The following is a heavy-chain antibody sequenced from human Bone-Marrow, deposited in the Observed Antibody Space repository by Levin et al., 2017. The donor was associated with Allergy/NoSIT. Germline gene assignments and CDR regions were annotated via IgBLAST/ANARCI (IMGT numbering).Heavy chain of an antibody. D-gene: IGHD2-2*01. V-gene: IGHV3-23*01. CDR1: GFTFPSYV. CDR2: ITTNGVTT. J-gene: IGHJ4*02. Sequence: GESLKISCVGSGFTFPSYVMSWVRQAPGKGLEWVSTITTNGVTTYYADSVKGRFTISTDYSKNTLYLQMNTLRGEDTAVYYCARLGGDIVVVPGVLGRGLSLGYHFDSWGQGTLVTVSS. CDR3: ARLGGDIVVVPGVLGRGLSLGYHFDS.